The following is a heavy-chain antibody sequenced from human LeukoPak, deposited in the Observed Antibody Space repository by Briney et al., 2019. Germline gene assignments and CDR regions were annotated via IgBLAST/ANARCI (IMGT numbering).Heavy chain of an antibody. V-gene: IGHV4-28*01. CDR3: ARWAVGSSSGKYNDAFDI. Sequence: DPSETLSLTCAVSGYSISSSNWWGWIRQPPGKGLEWIGYIYYSGSTYYNPSLKSRVTMSVDTSKNQFSLKLSSVTAVDTAVYYCARWAVGSSSGKYNDAFDIWSQGTMVTVSS. CDR2: IYYSGST. J-gene: IGHJ3*02. CDR1: GYSISSSNW. D-gene: IGHD6-6*01.